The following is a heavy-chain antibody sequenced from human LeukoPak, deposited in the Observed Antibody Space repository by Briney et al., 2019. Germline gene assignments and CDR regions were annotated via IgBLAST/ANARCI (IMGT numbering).Heavy chain of an antibody. Sequence: PGGSLRLSCAASGFTFSSYSMNWVRQAPGKGLEWVSSISSSSSYIYYADSVKGRFTISRDNAKNSLYLQMNSLRAEDTAVYYCAGAGSGQAHWYFDLWGRGTLVTVSS. CDR3: AGAGSGQAHWYFDL. CDR1: GFTFSSYS. D-gene: IGHD7-27*01. V-gene: IGHV3-21*01. CDR2: ISSSSSYI. J-gene: IGHJ2*01.